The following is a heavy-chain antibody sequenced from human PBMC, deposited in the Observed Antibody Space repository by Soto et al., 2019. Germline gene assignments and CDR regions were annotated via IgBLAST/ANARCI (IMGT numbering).Heavy chain of an antibody. CDR2: IYHSGST. Sequence: QVQLQESGPGLVKPSGTLSLTCAVSGGSISSSNWWSWVRQPPGKGLEWIGKIYHSGSTNYNPSLKSRVTISGDKSKNQFSLTLSSVTAADTAVYYCARVYMVRGTIIRYFDYWGQGTLVTVSS. J-gene: IGHJ4*02. CDR3: ARVYMVRGTIIRYFDY. CDR1: GGSISSSNW. V-gene: IGHV4-4*02. D-gene: IGHD3-10*01.